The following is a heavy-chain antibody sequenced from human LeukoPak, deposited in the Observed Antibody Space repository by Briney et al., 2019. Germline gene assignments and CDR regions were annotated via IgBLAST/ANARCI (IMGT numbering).Heavy chain of an antibody. CDR1: GGTFSSYA. D-gene: IGHD6-6*01. CDR2: IIPIFGTA. V-gene: IGHV1-69*13. CDR3: ARRSSSYYYYGMDV. Sequence: ASVKVSCKASGGTFSSYAISWVRQAPGQGLEWMGGIIPIFGTANYAQKFQGRVTITADESTSTAYMELSSPRSEDTAVYYCARRSSSYYYYGMDVWGQGTTVTVSS. J-gene: IGHJ6*02.